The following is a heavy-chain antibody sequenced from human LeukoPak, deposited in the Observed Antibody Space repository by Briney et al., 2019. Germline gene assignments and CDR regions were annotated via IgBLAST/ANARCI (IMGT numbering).Heavy chain of an antibody. J-gene: IGHJ5*02. CDR2: IRSNSDGGTI. CDR3: ATDFYDGT. CDR1: GFTFSNAW. Sequence: GGSLRLSCATSGFTFSNAWMNWVRQAPGKGLEWVGRIRSNSDGGTIDYAAPVKGRFTLSRDDSKTTLYLQMNSLQTEDTAVYYCATDFYDGTWGQGTLVTVSS. V-gene: IGHV3-15*07. D-gene: IGHD3-22*01.